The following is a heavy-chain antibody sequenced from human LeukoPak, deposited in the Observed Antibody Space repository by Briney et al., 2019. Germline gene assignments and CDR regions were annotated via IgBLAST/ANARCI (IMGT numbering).Heavy chain of an antibody. J-gene: IGHJ4*02. CDR2: ISSSSSYI. Sequence: GGSLRLSCAASGFTFSSYSMNWVRQAPGKGLEWVSSISSSSSYIYYADSVEGRFTISRDNAKNSLYLQMNSLRAEDTAVYYCARDGYCTNGVCYGYYWGQGTLVTVSS. V-gene: IGHV3-21*01. CDR1: GFTFSSYS. D-gene: IGHD2-8*01. CDR3: ARDGYCTNGVCYGYY.